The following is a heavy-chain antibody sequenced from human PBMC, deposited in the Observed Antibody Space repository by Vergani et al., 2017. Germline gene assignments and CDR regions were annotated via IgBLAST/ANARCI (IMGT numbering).Heavy chain of an antibody. J-gene: IGHJ1*01. D-gene: IGHD5-12*01. CDR2: IDPRDSYT. Sequence: EVQLVQSGAEVKKPGESLRISCKGSGYSFTSYWISWVRQMPGKGLEWMGRIDPRDSYTNYSPSFQGHVTISADKSISTAYLQWSSLKASDTAMYYCASVLYSGYDLEYFQHWGQGTLVTVSS. CDR3: ASVLYSGYDLEYFQH. CDR1: GYSFTSYW. V-gene: IGHV5-10-1*03.